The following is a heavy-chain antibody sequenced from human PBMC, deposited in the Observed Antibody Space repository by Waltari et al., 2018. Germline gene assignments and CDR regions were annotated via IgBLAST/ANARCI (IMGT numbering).Heavy chain of an antibody. CDR1: GFSITSNRHY. CDR3: ATYIGASVGTAAFDV. J-gene: IGHJ3*01. Sequence: QLQLQESGPGMVKPSETLSLTCSVSGFSITSNRHYWGLIRQPPGQGLEWLGTMSYSGATYSSPSLESRVTVSRDTSKNQLSLKLVSVTAADTAVYYCATYIGASVGTAAFDVWGQGTMVTVSS. D-gene: IGHD5-12*01. V-gene: IGHV4-39*01. CDR2: MSYSGAT.